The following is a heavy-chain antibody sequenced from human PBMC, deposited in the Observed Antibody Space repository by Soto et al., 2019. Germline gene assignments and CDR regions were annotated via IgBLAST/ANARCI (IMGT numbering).Heavy chain of an antibody. V-gene: IGHV3-21*01. D-gene: IGHD3-22*01. CDR2: ISSSSGYI. CDR3: ASHPRDSSGYWYYLDY. CDR1: GFTFSSYS. Sequence: PGGSLRLSCAASGFTFSSYSMNWVRQAPGKGLEWVSSISSSSGYIYYADSVKGRFTISRDNAKNSLYLQMNSLRAEDTAVYYCASHPRDSSGYWYYLDYWGQGTLVTVSS. J-gene: IGHJ4*02.